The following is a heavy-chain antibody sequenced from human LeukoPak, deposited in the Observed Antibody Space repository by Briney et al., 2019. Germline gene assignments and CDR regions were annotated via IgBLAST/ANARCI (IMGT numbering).Heavy chain of an antibody. CDR3: ARGVSSWYAFDI. V-gene: IGHV4-39*07. D-gene: IGHD2-2*01. CDR1: GGSISSSSYY. Sequence: SETLSLTCTVSGGSISSSSYYWGWIRQPPGKGLEWIGTIYYSGSTYYNVSLKSRVTISVDTSKNQFSLKLSSVTAADTAVYYCARGVSSWYAFDIWGQGTMVTVSS. CDR2: IYYSGST. J-gene: IGHJ3*02.